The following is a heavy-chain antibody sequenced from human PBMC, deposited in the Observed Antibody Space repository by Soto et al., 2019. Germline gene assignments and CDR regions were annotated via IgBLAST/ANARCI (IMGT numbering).Heavy chain of an antibody. CDR1: GGSVSSGSYY. J-gene: IGHJ5*02. CDR2: IYYSGST. V-gene: IGHV4-61*01. D-gene: IGHD6-19*01. CDR3: ARVAGVLVWFDP. Sequence: QVQLQESGPGLVKPSETLSLTCTVSGGSVSSGSYYWSWIRQPPGKGLEWIGYIYYSGSTNYNPSLKSRVTISVDTSKNQFSLRLSSVTAADTAVYYCARVAGVLVWFDPWGQGTLVTVSS.